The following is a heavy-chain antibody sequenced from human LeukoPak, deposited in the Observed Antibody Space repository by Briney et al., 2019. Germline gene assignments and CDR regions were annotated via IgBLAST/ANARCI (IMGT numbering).Heavy chain of an antibody. Sequence: GGSLRPSCAASGFTFSDYDMHWVRQATGKGLEWVSAIGTAGDTYYTGSMKGRFTISREDAKNPLYLQMNSLRAGDTAVYYCARVAKERVGGVYYFDYWGQGTLVTVSS. CDR1: GFTFSDYD. J-gene: IGHJ4*02. CDR2: IGTAGDT. CDR3: ARVAKERVGGVYYFDY. V-gene: IGHV3-13*01. D-gene: IGHD1-1*01.